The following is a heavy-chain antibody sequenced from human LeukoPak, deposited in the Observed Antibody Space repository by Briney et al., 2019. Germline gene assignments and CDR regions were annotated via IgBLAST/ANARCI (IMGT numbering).Heavy chain of an antibody. CDR1: GFTFSSDW. V-gene: IGHV3-7*03. CDR2: IKQDGSEK. D-gene: IGHD6-13*01. J-gene: IGHJ4*02. CDR3: ARDGAAAALDY. Sequence: GGSLRLSCAASGFTFSSDWMSWVRQAPGKGLEWVANIKQDGSEKYYVDSVKGRFTISRDNAKNSLYLQMNSLRAEDTAVYYCARDGAAAALDYWGQGTLVTVSS.